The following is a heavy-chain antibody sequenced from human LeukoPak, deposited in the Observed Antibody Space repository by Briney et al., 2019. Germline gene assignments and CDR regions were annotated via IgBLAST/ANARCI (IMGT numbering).Heavy chain of an antibody. V-gene: IGHV1-2*02. J-gene: IGHJ4*02. D-gene: IGHD3-10*01. CDR1: GYTFTGYY. CDR3: ARDYGGPSWFGGIDY. CDR2: INPNSGGT. Sequence: ASVKVSCKASGYTFTGYYMHWVRQAPGQGLEWMGGINPNSGGTNYAQNFQGRVTMTRDMSISAACMELSRLRSDDTAVYYCARDYGGPSWFGGIDYWGQGTLVTVSS.